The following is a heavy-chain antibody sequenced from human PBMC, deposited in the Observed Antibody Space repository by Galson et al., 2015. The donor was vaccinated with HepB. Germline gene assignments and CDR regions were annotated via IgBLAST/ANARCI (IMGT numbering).Heavy chain of an antibody. Sequence: QSGAEVKKSGESLRISCKGSGYSFTSYWISWVRQMPGKGLEWIGRIDPSDSYINYSPSFRGHVTISVDKSINTAYLQWSSLKASDTAMYYCARHRVGYCSGGSCHDFDYWGQGTLVTVSS. CDR3: ARHRVGYCSGGSCHDFDY. D-gene: IGHD2-15*01. V-gene: IGHV5-10-1*01. CDR2: IDPSDSYI. J-gene: IGHJ4*02. CDR1: GYSFTSYW.